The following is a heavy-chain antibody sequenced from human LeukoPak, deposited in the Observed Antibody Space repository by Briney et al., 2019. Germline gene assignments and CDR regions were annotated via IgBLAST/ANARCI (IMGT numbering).Heavy chain of an antibody. Sequence: SETLSLTCTVSGGSISTYYWSWIRQPPGKGLEWIGYIYHSGSTNYNPSLKSRVTISVDTSQNQFSLKLSSVTAADTAVYYCTRDGYSGSDALWGQGTLVTVSS. V-gene: IGHV4-59*01. D-gene: IGHD5-12*01. J-gene: IGHJ4*02. CDR3: TRDGYSGSDAL. CDR2: IYHSGST. CDR1: GGSISTYY.